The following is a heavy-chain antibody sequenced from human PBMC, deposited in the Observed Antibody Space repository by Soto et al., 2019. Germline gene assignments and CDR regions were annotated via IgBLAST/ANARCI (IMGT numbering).Heavy chain of an antibody. CDR1: GYTFTSYD. CDR2: INPSGGST. J-gene: IGHJ3*02. CDR3: ARSRYFDWLLYLDAFDI. D-gene: IGHD3-9*01. V-gene: IGHV1-46*01. Sequence: ASVKVSCKASGYTFTSYDMHWVRQAPGQGLEWMGIINPSGGSTSYAQKFQGRVTMTRDTSTSTVYMELSSLRSEDTAVYYCARSRYFDWLLYLDAFDIWGQGTMVTVSS.